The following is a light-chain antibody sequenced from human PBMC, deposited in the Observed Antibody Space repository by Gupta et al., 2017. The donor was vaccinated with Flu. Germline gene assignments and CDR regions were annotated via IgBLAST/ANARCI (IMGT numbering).Light chain of an antibody. V-gene: IGLV3-21*02. Sequence: SSVLTQSPSVSVAPGQTATSTCGGDNIAAKSVHWYQLKPGQAPVLVVYNDNDRPSGIPERFSGSNYGNTATLSVTRVEAGDEADYFCQGWDKDNDKVVFGGGTKVTVL. J-gene: IGLJ3*02. CDR1: NIAAKS. CDR2: NDN. CDR3: QGWDKDNDKVV.